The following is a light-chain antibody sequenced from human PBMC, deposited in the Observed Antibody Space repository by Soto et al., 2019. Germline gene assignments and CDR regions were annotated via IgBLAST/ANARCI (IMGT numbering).Light chain of an antibody. V-gene: IGLV2-14*01. CDR3: SSYTSSSTVV. CDR1: SSDVGGYNY. J-gene: IGLJ2*01. Sequence: QSALTQPAXVSGSPXXXXTISXXGTSSDVGGYNYVSWYQQHPGKAPKXXXXXVSNRPSGVSNRFSGSKSGNTASLTISGLQAEDEADYYCSSYTSSSTVVXXGGTKLTVL. CDR2: XVS.